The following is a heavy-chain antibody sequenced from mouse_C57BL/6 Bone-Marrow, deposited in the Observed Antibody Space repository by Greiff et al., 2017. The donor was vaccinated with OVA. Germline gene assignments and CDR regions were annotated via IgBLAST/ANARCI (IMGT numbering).Heavy chain of an antibody. Sequence: VQLQQSGAELVRPGASVKLSCTASGFNIKDDYMHWVKQRPEQGLEWIGWIDPENGDTASASQFPGKATITAATSSNTAYVQLSSLTSEDTAVYYCEECIVIDYGSSNWYFDVWGTGTTVTVSS. CDR1: GFNIKDDY. V-gene: IGHV14-4*01. CDR2: IDPENGDT. CDR3: EECIVIDYGSSNWYFDV. J-gene: IGHJ1*03. D-gene: IGHD1-1*01.